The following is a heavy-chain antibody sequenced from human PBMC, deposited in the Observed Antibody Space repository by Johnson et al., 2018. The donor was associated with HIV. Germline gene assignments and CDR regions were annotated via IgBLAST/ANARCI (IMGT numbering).Heavy chain of an antibody. D-gene: IGHD3-3*01. CDR3: ARDLVSIFGVVRSTDGFDI. CDR1: AFTASSNY. CDR2: IHSGGSP. J-gene: IGHJ3*02. V-gene: IGHV3-66*03. Sequence: VQLVQSRGRLTQPGGSLRPSCASSAFTASSNYMSSVRQAPGKGLEWALVIHSGGSPYHADPVKGRFTISRYNSKNTLYLQMYSLRVEDTAVYYCARDLVSIFGVVRSTDGFDIWGQGTVVTVSS.